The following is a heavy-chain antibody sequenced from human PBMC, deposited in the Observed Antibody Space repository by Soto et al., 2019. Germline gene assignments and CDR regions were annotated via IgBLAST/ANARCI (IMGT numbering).Heavy chain of an antibody. V-gene: IGHV4-59*08. CDR2: IYYNGST. J-gene: IGHJ4*02. Sequence: QVQLQESGPGLVKPSETLSLTCTVSGGTISSWYWSWLRQPPGKGLEWIGYIYYNGSTNCNPSLKSLVTISVATSKNQFSLKLSSVTAADTAVYYGARRYGSAIDYWGQGTLVTVSS. CDR1: GGTISSWY. CDR3: ARRYGSAIDY. D-gene: IGHD1-26*01.